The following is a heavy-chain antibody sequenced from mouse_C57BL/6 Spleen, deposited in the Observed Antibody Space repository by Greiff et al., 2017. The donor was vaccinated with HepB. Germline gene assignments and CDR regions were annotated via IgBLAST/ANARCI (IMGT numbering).Heavy chain of an antibody. CDR2: IYPGSGST. J-gene: IGHJ2*01. V-gene: IGHV1-55*01. Sequence: QVQLQQPGAELVKPGASVKMSCKASGYTFTSYWITWVKQRPGQGLEWIGDIYPGSGSTNYNEKFKSKATLTVDTSSSTAYMQLSSLTSEDSAVYYCARLITTVVATYYFDYWGQGTTLTVSS. CDR1: GYTFTSYW. D-gene: IGHD1-1*01. CDR3: ARLITTVVATYYFDY.